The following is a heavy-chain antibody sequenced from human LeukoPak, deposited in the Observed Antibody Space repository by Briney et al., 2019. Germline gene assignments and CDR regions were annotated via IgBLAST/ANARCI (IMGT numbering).Heavy chain of an antibody. CDR3: ARALRRSSGWSVFLFDY. Sequence: PSETLSLTCTVSGGSISSSSYYWGWIRQPPGKGLEWIGSIYYSGSTYYNPSLKSRVTISVDTSKNQFSLKLSSVTAADTAVYYCARALRRSSGWSVFLFDYWGQGTLVTVSS. V-gene: IGHV4-39*07. J-gene: IGHJ4*02. CDR2: IYYSGST. D-gene: IGHD6-19*01. CDR1: GGSISSSSYY.